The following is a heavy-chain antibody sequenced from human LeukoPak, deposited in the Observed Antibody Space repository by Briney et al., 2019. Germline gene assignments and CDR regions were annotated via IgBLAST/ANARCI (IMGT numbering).Heavy chain of an antibody. Sequence: GESLKISCKGSGYSFTSYWIGWVRQMPGKGLEWMGIIYPGDSDTRYSPSFQGQVTISADKSISTAYLQWSSLKASDTAMYYCARAPSLGYCSGGSCSLYWFDPWGQGTLVTVSS. CDR1: GYSFTSYW. J-gene: IGHJ5*02. D-gene: IGHD2-15*01. V-gene: IGHV5-51*01. CDR3: ARAPSLGYCSGGSCSLYWFDP. CDR2: IYPGDSDT.